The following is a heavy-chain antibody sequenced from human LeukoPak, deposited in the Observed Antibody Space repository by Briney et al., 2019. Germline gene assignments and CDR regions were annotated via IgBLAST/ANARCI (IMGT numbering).Heavy chain of an antibody. D-gene: IGHD1-14*01. J-gene: IGHJ4*02. CDR1: GVFISNYY. Sequence: SETLSLTCTVSGVFISNYYWSWIRQPPGKGLEWIGYIYYDGSTNYNPSLKSRVTISVDSSKNQLSLKVSSVTAADTALYYCARITRPLAPIDYWGQGALVTVSS. CDR3: ARITRPLAPIDY. V-gene: IGHV4-59*01. CDR2: IYYDGST.